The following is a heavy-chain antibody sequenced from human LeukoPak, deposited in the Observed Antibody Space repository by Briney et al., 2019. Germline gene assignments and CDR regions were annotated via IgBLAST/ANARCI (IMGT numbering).Heavy chain of an antibody. CDR1: GFTFSSNG. D-gene: IGHD2-15*01. V-gene: IGHV3-7*01. J-gene: IGHJ4*02. CDR2: IRKTGIET. Sequence: PGGSLRLSCAASGFTFSSNGMSWVRQAPGKGLEWVAYIRKTGIETYYLDSVKGRFTITRDNNRNSLFLQMYSLRAEDTAVYFCARENGYCSGSDCYSYFDSWGQGTLVTVSS. CDR3: ARENGYCSGSDCYSYFDS.